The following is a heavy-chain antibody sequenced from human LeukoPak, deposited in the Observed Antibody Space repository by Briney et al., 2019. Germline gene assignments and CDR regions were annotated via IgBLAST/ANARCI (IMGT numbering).Heavy chain of an antibody. D-gene: IGHD3-9*01. Sequence: SETLSLTCTVSGGSISSSSYYRGWIRQPPGKGLEWIGSIYYSGSTYYNPSLKSRVTISVDTSKNQFSLKLSSVTAADTAVYYCARAQLDYDILTGYYMRPGPFDYWGQGTLVTVSS. CDR1: GGSISSSSYY. J-gene: IGHJ4*02. CDR3: ARAQLDYDILTGYYMRPGPFDY. CDR2: IYYSGST. V-gene: IGHV4-39*07.